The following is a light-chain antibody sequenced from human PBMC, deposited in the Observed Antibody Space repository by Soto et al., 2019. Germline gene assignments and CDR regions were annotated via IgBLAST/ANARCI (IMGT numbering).Light chain of an antibody. CDR3: QQYYSTPFT. Sequence: DIVMTQSPDSLAVSLGERATINCKSSQSVLYSSNNKNYLAWYQQKPGQPPKLLIYWASTRESGVPDRFSGSGSGTDFTLTISSLQAEDVAVYYCQQYYSTPFTCCPVTKVDIK. J-gene: IGKJ3*01. CDR2: WAS. V-gene: IGKV4-1*01. CDR1: QSVLYSSNNKNY.